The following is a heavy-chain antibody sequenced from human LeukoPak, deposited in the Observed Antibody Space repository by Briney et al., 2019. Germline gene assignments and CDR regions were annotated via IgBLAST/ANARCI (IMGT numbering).Heavy chain of an antibody. V-gene: IGHV3-23*01. J-gene: IGHJ4*02. CDR2: ISGSGGST. Sequence: PGGSLRLSCAASGFTFSSYAMSWVRQAPGKGLEWVSAISGSGGSTYYADSVKGRFTISRDNAKNSLYLQMNSLRAEDMALYYCAKGPSGYYKGNYFDYWGQGTLVTVSS. CDR1: GFTFSSYA. D-gene: IGHD3-3*01. CDR3: AKGPSGYYKGNYFDY.